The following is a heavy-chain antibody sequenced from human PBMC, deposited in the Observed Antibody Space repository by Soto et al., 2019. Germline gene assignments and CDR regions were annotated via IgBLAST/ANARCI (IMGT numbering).Heavy chain of an antibody. V-gene: IGHV3-33*01. Sequence: QVQLVESGGGVVQPGRSLRLSCAASGFIFSTYGMHWVRQAPGKGLEWVAVIWYDGSNKYYVDSVKGRFTISRDNSKNTLFLQMNSLRAEDTAVYYCARGNFGEASTGDYWGQGTLVTVSS. CDR2: IWYDGSNK. CDR1: GFIFSTYG. J-gene: IGHJ4*02. D-gene: IGHD3-10*01. CDR3: ARGNFGEASTGDY.